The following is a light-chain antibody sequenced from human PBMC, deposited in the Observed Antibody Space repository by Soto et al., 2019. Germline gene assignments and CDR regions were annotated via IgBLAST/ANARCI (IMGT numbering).Light chain of an antibody. CDR3: CSYAGSSAVE. CDR1: SSDVGSYNL. J-gene: IGLJ2*01. V-gene: IGLV2-23*01. CDR2: EGS. Sequence: QSALTQPASVSGSPGQSITISCTGTSSDVGSYNLVSWYQQHPGKAPKLMIYEGSKRPSGVSNRFSGSKSGNTASLTISGPQAEDEADYYCCSYAGSSAVEFGGGTKLTFL.